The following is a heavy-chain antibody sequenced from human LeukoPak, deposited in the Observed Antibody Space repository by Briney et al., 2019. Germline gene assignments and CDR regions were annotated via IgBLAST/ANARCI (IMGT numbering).Heavy chain of an antibody. V-gene: IGHV5-51*01. CDR1: GYSFTSYW. D-gene: IGHD3-22*01. CDR2: IYPGDSDT. J-gene: IGHJ3*02. CDR3: AKQSTYYYDSSGYYFLDAFDI. Sequence: GESLKISCKGSGYSFTSYWIGWVRQMPGKGLEWMGIIYPGDSDTRYSPSFQGQVTISADKSISTAYLQWSSLKASDTAMYYCAKQSTYYYDSSGYYFLDAFDIWGQGTMVTVYS.